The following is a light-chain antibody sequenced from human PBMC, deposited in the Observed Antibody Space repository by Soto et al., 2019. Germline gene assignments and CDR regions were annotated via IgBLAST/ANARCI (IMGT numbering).Light chain of an antibody. CDR3: LQDYSYPGT. CDR2: AAS. J-gene: IGKJ1*01. Sequence: AIQLTQSPSSLSASVGDRVTITCRASQGIRNDLGWYQQKPGKAPKLLIYAASSLQSGVPSRFSGSASGTDFPLPISTLQPEDFATYYFLQDYSYPGTFGKGTKVKIK. CDR1: QGIRND. V-gene: IGKV1-6*01.